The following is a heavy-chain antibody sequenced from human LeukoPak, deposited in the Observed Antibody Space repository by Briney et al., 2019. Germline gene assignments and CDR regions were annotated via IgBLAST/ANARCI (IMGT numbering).Heavy chain of an antibody. V-gene: IGHV4-4*07. D-gene: IGHD3-10*01. Sequence: SETLSLTCTVSGGSFSTYYWSWIRQPAGKGLEWIGHIYTSGTTNYNPSLKSRVTMSLDTSKNQFSLKLSSVTAADTAIYYCARDAKYYYGSRTYFFFEYWGQGTLLTVSS. CDR1: GGSFSTYY. J-gene: IGHJ4*02. CDR2: IYTSGTT. CDR3: ARDAKYYYGSRTYFFFEY.